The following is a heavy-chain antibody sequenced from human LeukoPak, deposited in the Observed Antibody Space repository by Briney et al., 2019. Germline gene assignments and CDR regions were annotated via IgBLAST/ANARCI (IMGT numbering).Heavy chain of an antibody. V-gene: IGHV1-69*05. CDR2: IIPIFGTA. J-gene: IGHJ5*02. CDR3: ARDGTDFWSGS. CDR1: GGTFSSYA. Sequence: SVKVSCKASGGTFSSYAISWVRQAPGQGLEWMGGIIPIFGTANYAQKVQGRVTMTTDTSTSTAYMELRSLRSDDTAMYYCARDGTDFWSGSWGQGTLVTVSS. D-gene: IGHD3-3*01.